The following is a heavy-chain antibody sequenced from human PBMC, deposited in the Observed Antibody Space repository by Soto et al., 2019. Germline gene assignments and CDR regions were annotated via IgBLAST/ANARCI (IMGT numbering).Heavy chain of an antibody. CDR3: ARSYDYVWGSYRYNDY. D-gene: IGHD3-16*02. V-gene: IGHV1-18*04. J-gene: IGHJ4*02. CDR2: ISAYNGNT. Sequence: ASVKVSCKASGYTFTSYGISWVRQAPGQGLEWMGWISAYNGNTNYAQKLQGRVTMTTDTSTSTAYMELRSPRSDDTAVYYCARSYDYVWGSYRYNDYWSQGTLVTVSS. CDR1: GYTFTSYG.